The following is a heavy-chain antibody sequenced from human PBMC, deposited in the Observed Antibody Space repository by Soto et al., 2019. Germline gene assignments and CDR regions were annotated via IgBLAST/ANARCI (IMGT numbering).Heavy chain of an antibody. Sequence: LACAASGERLNIWGMDGVCKAPGKGLEWVAGIWYDGSNKYYADSVKGRSTISRDNSKKTLYLQMKSLRCEDTNRDYCAILAPVLRFLEWKKFMDFWVHGTTVTVFS. CDR1: GERLNIWG. V-gene: IGHV3-33*01. J-gene: IGHJ6*02. CDR2: IWYDGSNK. CDR3: AILAPVLRFLEWKKFMDF. D-gene: IGHD3-3*01.